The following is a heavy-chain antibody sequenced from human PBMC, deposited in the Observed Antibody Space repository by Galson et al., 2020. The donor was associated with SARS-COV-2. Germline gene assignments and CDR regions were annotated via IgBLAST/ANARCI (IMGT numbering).Heavy chain of an antibody. CDR3: TTQGSPRLVPEEADFDY. CDR1: GFTFSNAW. CDR2: IKSKTDGGTT. D-gene: IGHD2-2*01. Sequence: GGSLRLSCAASGFTFSNAWMSWVRQAPGKGLEWVGRIKSKTDGGTTDYAAPVKGRFTISRDDSKNTLYLQMNSLKTEDTAVYYCTTQGSPRLVPEEADFDYWGQGTLVTVSS. J-gene: IGHJ4*02. V-gene: IGHV3-15*01.